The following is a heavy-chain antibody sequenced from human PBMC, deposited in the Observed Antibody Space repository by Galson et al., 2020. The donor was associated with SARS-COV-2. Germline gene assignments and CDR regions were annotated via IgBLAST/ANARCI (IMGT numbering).Heavy chain of an antibody. CDR2: IYPGDSDT. Sequence: HGESLKISCKGSGYSFTSYWIGWVRQMPGKGLEWMGIIYPGDSDTRYSPSFQGQVTISADKSISTAYLQWSSLKASDTAMYYCARRVSSYDSSGYGNDAFDIWGQGTMVTVSS. J-gene: IGHJ3*02. CDR1: GYSFTSYW. V-gene: IGHV5-51*01. D-gene: IGHD3-22*01. CDR3: ARRVSSYDSSGYGNDAFDI.